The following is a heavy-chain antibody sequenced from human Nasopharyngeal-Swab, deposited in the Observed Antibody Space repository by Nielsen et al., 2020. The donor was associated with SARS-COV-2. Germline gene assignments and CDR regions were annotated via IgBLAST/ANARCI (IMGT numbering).Heavy chain of an antibody. CDR2: ISWNSGSP. CDR1: GFTFDDYA. Sequence: GGSLRLSCAASGFTFDDYAMHWVRQAPGKGLEWVSGISWNSGSPGYADSVKGRFTISRDNAKNSLYLQMNSLRAEDTALYYCAKDNNPYYYDSSGYAFDIWGQGTMVTVSS. V-gene: IGHV3-9*01. CDR3: AKDNNPYYYDSSGYAFDI. J-gene: IGHJ3*02. D-gene: IGHD3-22*01.